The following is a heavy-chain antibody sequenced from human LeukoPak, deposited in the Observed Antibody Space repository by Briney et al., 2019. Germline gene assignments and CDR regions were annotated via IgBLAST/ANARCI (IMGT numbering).Heavy chain of an antibody. V-gene: IGHV3-23*01. CDR3: ASPDYYGSGSYYAVYYYGMDV. D-gene: IGHD3-10*01. Sequence: GGSLRLSCAPSGLTFSRHAMRWVRQAPGRGLEWVSAISGSEGTTYYADSVKGRFTMSRDNSKNTLYLQMNSLRAEDTAVYYCASPDYYGSGSYYAVYYYGMDVWGEGTTVTVSS. J-gene: IGHJ6*04. CDR2: ISGSEGTT. CDR1: GLTFSRHA.